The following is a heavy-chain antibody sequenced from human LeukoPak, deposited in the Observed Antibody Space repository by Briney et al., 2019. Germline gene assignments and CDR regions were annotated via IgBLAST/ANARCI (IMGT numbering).Heavy chain of an antibody. J-gene: IGHJ4*02. CDR2: INPRGGST. CDR3: ARDGGHYGDSDS. CDR1: GYTFTNYH. D-gene: IGHD4-17*01. Sequence: ASVKVSCKASGYTFTNYHMHWVRQAPGQGLEWMGIINPRGGSTTYAQKIQGRVTMTSDTSTGTFYMQLSSLTSADTAGYYCARDGGHYGDSDSWGQGTQVTVSA. V-gene: IGHV1-46*01.